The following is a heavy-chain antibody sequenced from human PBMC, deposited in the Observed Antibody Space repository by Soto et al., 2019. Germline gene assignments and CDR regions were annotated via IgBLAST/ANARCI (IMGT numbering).Heavy chain of an antibody. CDR2: IHYSGDT. D-gene: IGHD3-3*01. Sequence: QVQLQESGPGLVKPSQTLSLTCSVSGDSITRGAYFWSWIRQHPGKGLEWLGYIHYSGDTHYKPSLNSRFFMVVTSSNNQLPFNLMSLTGADTAIYSCPGGTNYGFLSGRDSCDPWGQGTLVTVSS. CDR3: PGGTNYGFLSGRDSCDP. J-gene: IGHJ5*02. CDR1: GDSITRGAYF. V-gene: IGHV4-31*03.